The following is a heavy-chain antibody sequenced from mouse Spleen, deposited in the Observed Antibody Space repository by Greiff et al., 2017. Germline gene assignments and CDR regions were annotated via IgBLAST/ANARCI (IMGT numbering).Heavy chain of an antibody. J-gene: IGHJ1*03. CDR3: AREGRNWDWYFDV. CDR2: ISDGGSYT. D-gene: IGHD4-1*01. CDR1: GFTFSSYA. Sequence: EVKVVESGGGLVKPGGSLKLSCAASGFTFSSYAMSWVRQTPEKRLEWVATISDGGSYTYYPDNVKGRFTISRDNAKNNLYLQMSHLKSEDTAMYYCAREGRNWDWYFDVWGTGTTVTVSS. V-gene: IGHV5-4*01.